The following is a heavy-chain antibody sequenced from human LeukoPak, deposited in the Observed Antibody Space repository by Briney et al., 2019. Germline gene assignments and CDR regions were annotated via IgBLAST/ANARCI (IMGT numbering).Heavy chain of an antibody. CDR3: ARGGVRVAAAGTDAFDI. V-gene: IGHV3-11*06. CDR2: ISSSSSYT. Sequence: GGSLRLSCAASGFTFSDYYMSWIRQAPGKRLEWVSYISSSSSYTNYADSVKGRFTISRDNAKNSLYLQMNSLRAEDTAVYYCARGGVRVAAAGTDAFDIWGQGTMVTVSS. CDR1: GFTFSDYY. J-gene: IGHJ3*02. D-gene: IGHD6-13*01.